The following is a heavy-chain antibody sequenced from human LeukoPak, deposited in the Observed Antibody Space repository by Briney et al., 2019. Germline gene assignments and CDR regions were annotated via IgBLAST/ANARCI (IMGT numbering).Heavy chain of an antibody. CDR2: ISSSGSTI. J-gene: IGHJ4*02. CDR1: GFTFSDYY. D-gene: IGHD3-22*01. V-gene: IGHV3-11*04. Sequence: PGGSLRLSCAASGFTFSDYYMSWIRQAPGRGLEWVSYISSSGSTIYYADSVRGRFTISRDNAKNSLYLQMNSLRADDTAVYYCARYYDYDSRGYYYYFDYWGQGTLVTVSS. CDR3: ARYYDYDSRGYYYYFDY.